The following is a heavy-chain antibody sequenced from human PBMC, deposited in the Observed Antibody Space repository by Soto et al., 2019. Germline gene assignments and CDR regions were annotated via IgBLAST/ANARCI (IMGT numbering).Heavy chain of an antibody. CDR3: AGSYGDYVNYFDY. Sequence: PGGSLRLSCAASGFTFSSYAMHWVRQAPGKGLEWVAVISYDGSNKYYADSVKGRFTISRDNSKNTLYLQMNSLRAEDTAVYYCAGSYGDYVNYFDYWGQGTLVTVSS. J-gene: IGHJ4*02. V-gene: IGHV3-30-3*01. D-gene: IGHD4-17*01. CDR1: GFTFSSYA. CDR2: ISYDGSNK.